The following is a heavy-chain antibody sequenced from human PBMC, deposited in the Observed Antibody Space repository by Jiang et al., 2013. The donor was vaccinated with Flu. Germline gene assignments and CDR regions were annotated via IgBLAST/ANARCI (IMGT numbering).Heavy chain of an antibody. V-gene: IGHV3-48*04. CDR1: GFTFSTFS. CDR2: ISDSSTTI. Sequence: RLSCAASGFTFSTFSMTWVRQAPGKGLEWVSYISDSSTTINYADSVKGRFTISRDNAKNSLFLQMDSLRAEDTALYYCARESSTDFFLDYWGQ. D-gene: IGHD4-17*01. CDR3: ARESSTDFFLDY. J-gene: IGHJ4*02.